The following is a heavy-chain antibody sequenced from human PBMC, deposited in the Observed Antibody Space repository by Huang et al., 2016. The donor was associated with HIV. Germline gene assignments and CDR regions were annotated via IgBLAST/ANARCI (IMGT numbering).Heavy chain of an antibody. J-gene: IGHJ5*02. CDR3: AKVASGYDFSARGSDWFDP. Sequence: EMQLLESGGGLVQPGGSLRLSCAASAFTFRSYAMTWVRQAQRKGLEGVSATSGSGGNTDYGDSVKGRFTISRDNSKNTLYLQMNSLRAEDTAVYYCAKVASGYDFSARGSDWFDPWGQGTLVSVSS. V-gene: IGHV3-23*01. CDR2: TSGSGGNT. D-gene: IGHD5-12*01. CDR1: AFTFRSYA.